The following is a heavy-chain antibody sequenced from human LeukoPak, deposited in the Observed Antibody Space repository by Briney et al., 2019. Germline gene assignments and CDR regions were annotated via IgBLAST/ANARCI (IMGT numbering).Heavy chain of an antibody. Sequence: SGGSLRLSCAASGFTFSSYAMSWVRQAPGKGLEWVSAISGSGGSTYYADSVKGWFTISRDNSKNTLYLQMNSLRAEDTAVYYCAKVSAAAGTSYYYYGMDVWGQGTTVTVSS. V-gene: IGHV3-23*01. D-gene: IGHD6-13*01. CDR1: GFTFSSYA. CDR2: ISGSGGST. J-gene: IGHJ6*02. CDR3: AKVSAAAGTSYYYYGMDV.